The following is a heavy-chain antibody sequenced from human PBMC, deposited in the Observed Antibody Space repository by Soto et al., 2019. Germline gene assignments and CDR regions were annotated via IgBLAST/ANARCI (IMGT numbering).Heavy chain of an antibody. CDR3: ASVRRGGYDSLRYYYGMDV. V-gene: IGHV4-39*01. D-gene: IGHD5-12*01. J-gene: IGHJ6*02. CDR2: IYYSGST. Sequence: QLQLQESGPGLVKPSETLSLTCTVSGGSISSSSYYWGWIRQPPGKGLEWIGSIYYSGSTYYNPSLKSRVTISVDTSKNQFSLKLSSVTAADPAVYYCASVRRGGYDSLRYYYGMDVWGQGTTVTVSS. CDR1: GGSISSSSYY.